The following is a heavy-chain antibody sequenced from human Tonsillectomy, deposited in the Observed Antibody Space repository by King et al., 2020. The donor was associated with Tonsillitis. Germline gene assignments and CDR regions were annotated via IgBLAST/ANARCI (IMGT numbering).Heavy chain of an antibody. CDR2: IRSKASGGTT. V-gene: IGHV3-49*03. CDR3: TAYDFWTGYYRGGY. J-gene: IGHJ4*02. Sequence: VQLVESGGGLVQPGRSLRLSCTASGFTFGDYAMSWFRQAPGKGLEWVGFIRSKASGGTTEFAASLRGRFTISRDDSKSIVYLQMNSLKTEDTAVYYCTAYDFWTGYYRGGYWGQGTLVTVSS. D-gene: IGHD3-3*01. CDR1: GFTFGDYA.